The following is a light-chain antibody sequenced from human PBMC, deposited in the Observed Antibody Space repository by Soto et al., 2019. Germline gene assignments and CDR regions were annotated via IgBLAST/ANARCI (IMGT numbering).Light chain of an antibody. J-gene: IGKJ1*01. V-gene: IGKV3-20*01. CDR2: DAS. CDR1: QSVSGRY. Sequence: EIVLTQSPGTLSLPPGERATLYCRASQSVSGRYLSWYQQKPGQTPRLLIYDASTRATGIPDRFSGSGSGTDFTLTISRLEPEDFAVYYCQQYGTSPQTFGQGTKVDIK. CDR3: QQYGTSPQT.